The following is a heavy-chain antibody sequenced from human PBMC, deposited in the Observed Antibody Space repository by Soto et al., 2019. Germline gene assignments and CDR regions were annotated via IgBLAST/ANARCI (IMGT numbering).Heavy chain of an antibody. Sequence: ASVKVSCKASGYTFTSYYMHWVRQAPGQGLEWMGIINPSGGSTSYAQKFQGRVTMTRDTSTSTVYMELSSLRSEDTAVYYCARDSSGYYRSQYFDYWGQGTLVTVSS. CDR3: ARDSSGYYRSQYFDY. CDR1: GYTFTSYY. CDR2: INPSGGST. V-gene: IGHV1-46*01. D-gene: IGHD3-22*01. J-gene: IGHJ4*02.